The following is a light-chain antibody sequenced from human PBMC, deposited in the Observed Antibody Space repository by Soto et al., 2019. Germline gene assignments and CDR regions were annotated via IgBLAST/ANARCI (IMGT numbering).Light chain of an antibody. CDR1: QSVSSN. CDR2: DAS. V-gene: IGKV3-15*01. J-gene: IGKJ1*01. Sequence: EIVMTQSPATLPVSPGERATLSCRASQSVSSNLAWYQQKPGQAPRLLMYDASTRATGIPARFSGSGSGTDFTLTISSLQSEDFAVYYCHQYNSRPRTFGQGTKVEI. CDR3: HQYNSRPRT.